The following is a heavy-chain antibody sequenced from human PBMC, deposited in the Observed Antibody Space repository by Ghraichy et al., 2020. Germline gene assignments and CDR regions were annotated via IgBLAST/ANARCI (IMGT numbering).Heavy chain of an antibody. D-gene: IGHD3-16*01. CDR2: ISPAGNII. V-gene: IGHV3-74*01. J-gene: IGHJ4*02. CDR3: ARGESGLGD. CDR1: GFTLSSYW. Sequence: LSLTCVASGFTLSSYWMYWVRLVPGKGLEWLSNISPAGNIINYAGSVRGRFTISRDIAKNTLYLQMNSLRAEDTAVYFCARGESGLGDWGQGTLVTVSS.